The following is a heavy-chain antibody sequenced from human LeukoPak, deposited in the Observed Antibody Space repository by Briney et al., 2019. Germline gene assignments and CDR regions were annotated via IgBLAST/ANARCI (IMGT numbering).Heavy chain of an antibody. CDR1: GGSISSYY. CDR3: ARARNYYDSSGFYYEGDAFDI. V-gene: IGHV4-59*01. J-gene: IGHJ3*02. CDR2: IYYSGST. Sequence: SETLSLTCTVSGGSISSYYWSWIRQPPGEGLEWIGYIYYSGSTNYNPSLKSRVTISVDTSKNQFSLKLSSVTAADTAVYYCARARNYYDSSGFYYEGDAFDIWGQGTMVTVSS. D-gene: IGHD3-22*01.